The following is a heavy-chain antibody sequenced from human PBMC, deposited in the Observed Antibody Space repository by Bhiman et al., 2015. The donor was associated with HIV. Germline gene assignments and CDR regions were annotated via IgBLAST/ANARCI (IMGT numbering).Heavy chain of an antibody. Sequence: EVQLVESGGGLVQPGRSLRLSCTASGFTFDDYSMHWVRQPPGKGLEWVSGINWNSGRIAYAESVKGRFTISRDNAKNSLYLQMDSLRTEDTALYYCAKDTGYAMPNYYHYGLDVWGQGTTGHRLL. CDR2: INWNSGRI. D-gene: IGHD2-2*01. CDR3: AKDTGYAMPNYYHYGLDV. CDR1: GFTFDDYS. J-gene: IGHJ6*02. V-gene: IGHV3-9*01.